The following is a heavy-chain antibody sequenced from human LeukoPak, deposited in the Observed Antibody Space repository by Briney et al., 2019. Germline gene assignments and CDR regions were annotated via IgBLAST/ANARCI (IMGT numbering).Heavy chain of an antibody. D-gene: IGHD1-26*01. CDR1: GYTYSNSG. CDR3: PKDCATPCEGVGGNY. J-gene: IGHJ4*02. V-gene: IGHV1-18*01. Sequence: ASVQDSCQASGYTYSNSGIYWLRQVPGQELEWMGWISTYSANTHNAPNLQGRPTLPTDTSTRTAYMALRKQPSNGTPLYYFPKDCATPCEGVGGNYWGQGTLVTVSS. CDR2: ISTYSANT.